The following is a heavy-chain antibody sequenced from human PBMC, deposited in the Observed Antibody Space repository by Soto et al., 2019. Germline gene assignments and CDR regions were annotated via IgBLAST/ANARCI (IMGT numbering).Heavy chain of an antibody. J-gene: IGHJ6*02. D-gene: IGHD1-20*01. CDR1: GFTFSSYA. CDR2: ISGSGGST. V-gene: IGHV3-23*01. Sequence: EVQLLESGGGLVQPGGSLRLSCAASGFTFSSYAMSWVRQAPGKGLEWVSAISGSGGSTYYADSVKGRFTISRGNSKNTLYLQMNSLRAEDTAVYYCAKDVYARYNSCMDVWGQGTTVTVSS. CDR3: AKDVYARYNSCMDV.